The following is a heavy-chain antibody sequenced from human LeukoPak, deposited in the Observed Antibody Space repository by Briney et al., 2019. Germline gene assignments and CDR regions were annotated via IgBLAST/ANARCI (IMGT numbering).Heavy chain of an antibody. CDR3: ARDRIGTDLAYYDFWSGYPKTYYFDY. J-gene: IGHJ4*02. V-gene: IGHV3-48*01. CDR1: GFTFSSYS. Sequence: PGGSLRLPCAASGFTFSSYSMNWVRQAPGKGLEWVSYISSSSSTIYYADSVKGRFTISRDNAKNSLYLQMNSLRAEDTAVYYCARDRIGTDLAYYDFWSGYPKTYYFDYWGQGTLVTVSS. D-gene: IGHD3-3*01. CDR2: ISSSSSTI.